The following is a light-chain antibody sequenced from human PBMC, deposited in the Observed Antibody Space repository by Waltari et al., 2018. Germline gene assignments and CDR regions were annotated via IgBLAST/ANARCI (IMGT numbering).Light chain of an antibody. CDR1: SSYVGDYNF. CDR3: CSYVGSHTNWV. CDR2: DIT. V-gene: IGLV2-11*01. J-gene: IGLJ3*02. Sequence: QPALTQPRPVSGSPGQSVNISCTGISSYVGDYNFVSWYQHHPGKAPKLIIHDITQRPSGVPARFSGSKSGNTASLTISGLQAEDEADYYCCSYVGSHTNWVFGGGTKLTVL.